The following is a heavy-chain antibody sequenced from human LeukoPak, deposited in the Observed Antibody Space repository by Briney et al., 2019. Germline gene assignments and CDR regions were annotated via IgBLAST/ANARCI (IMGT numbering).Heavy chain of an antibody. D-gene: IGHD2-2*01. CDR2: IRYDGSIK. V-gene: IGHV3-30*02. Sequence: GGSLRLSCAASGFTFSSYGMHWVRQAPGKGLEWVSFIRYDGSIKYYADSVKGRFTISRDNSKNTLYLQMNSLRAEDTAVYYCAKTRRDIVVIPDAPFDYWGQGTLVTVSS. CDR1: GFTFSSYG. J-gene: IGHJ4*02. CDR3: AKTRRDIVVIPDAPFDY.